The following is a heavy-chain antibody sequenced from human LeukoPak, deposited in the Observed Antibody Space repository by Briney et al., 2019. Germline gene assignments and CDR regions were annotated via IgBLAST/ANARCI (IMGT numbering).Heavy chain of an antibody. J-gene: IGHJ4*02. CDR1: GFTLSSYA. D-gene: IGHD2-15*01. CDR3: ARDPCSGGSCYRNFDY. CDR2: ISYDGSNK. Sequence: PGGSLRLSCAASGFTLSSYAMHWVRQAPGKGLEWVAVISYDGSNKYYADSVKGRFTVSRDNSKNTLYLQMNSLRAEDTAVYYCARDPCSGGSCYRNFDYWGQGTLVTVSS. V-gene: IGHV3-30-3*01.